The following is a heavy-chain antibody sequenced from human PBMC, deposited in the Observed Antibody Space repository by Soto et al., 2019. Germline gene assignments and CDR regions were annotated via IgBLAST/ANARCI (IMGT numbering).Heavy chain of an antibody. CDR1: GFTFSSYA. CDR3: TKDWSAAH. CDR2: IGTSGNSA. V-gene: IGHV3-23*01. D-gene: IGHD3-3*01. Sequence: PGGSLRLSCAASGFTFSSYAMTWVRQAPGKGLEWVSAIGTSGNSAKYADSVKGRFTVSRDNSRNTLYLQMNSLRADDTAVYYCTKDWSAAHWGQGT. J-gene: IGHJ4*02.